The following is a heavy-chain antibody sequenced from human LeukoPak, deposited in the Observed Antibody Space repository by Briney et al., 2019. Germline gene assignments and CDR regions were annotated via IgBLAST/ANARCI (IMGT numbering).Heavy chain of an antibody. CDR2: ISSSGSTI. V-gene: IGHV3-48*03. D-gene: IGHD4-17*01. CDR1: GFTFSSYE. J-gene: IGHJ2*01. Sequence: GGSLRLSCAASGFTFSSYEMNWVRQAPGKGLEWVSYISSSGSTIYYADSVKGRFTISRDNAKNSLYLQMNSLRAEDTAVYYCARVTPQYGDYVNWYFDLRGRGTLVTVSS. CDR3: ARVTPQYGDYVNWYFDL.